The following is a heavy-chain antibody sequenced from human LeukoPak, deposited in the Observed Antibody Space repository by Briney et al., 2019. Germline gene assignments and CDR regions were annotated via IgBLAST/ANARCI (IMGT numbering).Heavy chain of an antibody. Sequence: SETLSLTCAFYGGSFSGYYWSCIRQPPGKGLEWIGDINPGGSTNYNPSLRSRVIVSVDTSTNQLSLKLTSVTAADTAVYYCAGDHGSSGYLYWGQGILVTVSP. V-gene: IGHV4-34*01. J-gene: IGHJ4*02. CDR2: INPGGST. D-gene: IGHD3-22*01. CDR1: GGSFSGYY. CDR3: AGDHGSSGYLY.